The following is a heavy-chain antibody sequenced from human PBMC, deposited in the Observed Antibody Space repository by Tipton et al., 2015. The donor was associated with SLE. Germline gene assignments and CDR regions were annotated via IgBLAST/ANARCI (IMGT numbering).Heavy chain of an antibody. D-gene: IGHD1-26*01. CDR1: GGSISSYY. J-gene: IGHJ2*01. Sequence: GLVKPSETLSLTCTVSGGSISSYYWSWIRQPAGKGLEWIGRIYTSGSTNYNPSLKSRVTMSVDTSENQFSLKLSSVTAADTAVYYCARSPIGGSSLPRYFDLWGRGTLVTVSS. CDR2: IYTSGST. CDR3: ARSPIGGSSLPRYFDL. V-gene: IGHV4-4*07.